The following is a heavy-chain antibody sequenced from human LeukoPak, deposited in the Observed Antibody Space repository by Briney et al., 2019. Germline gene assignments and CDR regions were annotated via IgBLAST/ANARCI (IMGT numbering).Heavy chain of an antibody. CDR2: ISPNSGGT. CDR1: GYTFTGYY. Sequence: ASVKVSCKASGYTFTGYYMHWVRQAPGQGLEWMGWISPNSGGTNYAQHFQGRVTMTRDTSISTAYMELSRLSSDDTAVYYCARGDSSGGYYYMDVWGKGTTVTVSS. V-gene: IGHV1-2*02. CDR3: ARGDSSGGYYYMDV. D-gene: IGHD2-21*01. J-gene: IGHJ6*03.